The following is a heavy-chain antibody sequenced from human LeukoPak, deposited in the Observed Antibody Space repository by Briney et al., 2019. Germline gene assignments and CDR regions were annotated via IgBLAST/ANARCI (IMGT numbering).Heavy chain of an antibody. CDR1: GYSFTSYW. J-gene: IGHJ4*02. V-gene: IGHV5-51*01. Sequence: GESLKISCMGSGYSFTSYWIGLVRQMPGKGLELMGIIYPGDSDTSHSPSFQGQVTISADKSISTAYLQWSSLKASDTAMYYCARGPWIQLWTPFDYWGQGTLVTVSS. D-gene: IGHD5-18*01. CDR3: ARGPWIQLWTPFDY. CDR2: IYPGDSDT.